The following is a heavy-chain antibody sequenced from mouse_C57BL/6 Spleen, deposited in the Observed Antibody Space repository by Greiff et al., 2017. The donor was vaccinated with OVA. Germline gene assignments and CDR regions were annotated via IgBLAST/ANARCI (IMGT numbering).Heavy chain of an antibody. CDR2: ISDGGSYT. Sequence: EVQLQESGGGLVKPGGSLKLSCAASGFTFSSYAMSWVRQTPEQRLEWVATISDGGSYTYYPDNVKGRFTISRDNAKNNLYLQMSHLKSEDTAMYYCARAETGTYFEYWGKGTTLTVAS. D-gene: IGHD4-1*01. V-gene: IGHV5-4*01. CDR1: GFTFSSYA. CDR3: ARAETGTYFEY. J-gene: IGHJ2*01.